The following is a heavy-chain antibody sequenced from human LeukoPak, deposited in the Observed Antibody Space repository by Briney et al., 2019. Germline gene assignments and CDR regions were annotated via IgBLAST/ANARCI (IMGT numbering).Heavy chain of an antibody. D-gene: IGHD6-13*01. CDR2: INHSGST. J-gene: IGHJ4*02. CDR1: GGSFSGYY. CDR3: ARGPAVPRTAAGREYFDY. Sequence: SETLSLTCAVYGGSFSGYYWSWIRQPPGKGLEWIGEINHSGSTNYNPSLKSRVTISVDTSKNQFSLKLSSVTAADTAVYYCARGPAVPRTAAGREYFDYWGQGTLVTVSS. V-gene: IGHV4-34*01.